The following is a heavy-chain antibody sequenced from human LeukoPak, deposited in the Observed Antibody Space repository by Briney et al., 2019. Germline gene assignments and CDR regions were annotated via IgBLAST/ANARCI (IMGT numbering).Heavy chain of an antibody. CDR2: INHSGST. CDR1: GGSFSGYY. J-gene: IGHJ4*02. Sequence: PSETLSLTCAVYGGSFSGYYWSWIRQPPGKGLEWIGEINHSGSTNYNPSLKSRVTMSVDTSKNQFSLKLSSVTAADTAVYYCARAGRSMVRGVIHYWGQGTLVTVPS. V-gene: IGHV4-34*01. D-gene: IGHD3-10*01. CDR3: ARAGRSMVRGVIHY.